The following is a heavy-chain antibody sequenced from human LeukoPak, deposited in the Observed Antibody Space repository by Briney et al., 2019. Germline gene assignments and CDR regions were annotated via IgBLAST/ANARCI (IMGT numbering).Heavy chain of an antibody. J-gene: IGHJ4*02. V-gene: IGHV3-7*01. CDR3: ARTISHGYIG. D-gene: IGHD2-15*01. Sequence: GGSLRLSCAASGFTFRHYWMHWVRQAPGKGLEWVANINQDGSEKHHVDSVEGRFTISRDNAENSLYLQMNSLRVEDTAVYYCARTISHGYIGWDRETLVTVSS. CDR1: GFTFRHYW. CDR2: INQDGSEK.